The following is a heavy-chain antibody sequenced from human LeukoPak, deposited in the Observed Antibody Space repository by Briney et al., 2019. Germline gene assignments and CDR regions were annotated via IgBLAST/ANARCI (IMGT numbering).Heavy chain of an antibody. CDR2: IKQDVSAK. Sequence: GGSLRLSCAASGFTFNRYWMSWGRQAPGKELQWVANIKQDVSAKYYVDSVKGRFTISRDNAKSSLYLQMNSLRAEDTAVYYCARVEASGYDYGAFDYWGQGTLVTVSS. D-gene: IGHD5-12*01. V-gene: IGHV3-7*01. CDR1: GFTFNRYW. J-gene: IGHJ4*02. CDR3: ARVEASGYDYGAFDY.